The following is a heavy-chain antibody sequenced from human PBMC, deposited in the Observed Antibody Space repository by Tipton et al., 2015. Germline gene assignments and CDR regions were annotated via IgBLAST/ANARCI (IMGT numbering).Heavy chain of an antibody. J-gene: IGHJ4*02. D-gene: IGHD2-21*02. CDR3: ATRGDCGGDCSMYYFDY. CDR1: GGTFSTFA. V-gene: IGHV1-69*01. Sequence: QVQLVQSGAEEKKSGSSVKVSCKTSGGTFSTFALSWVRQAPGQGLEWMGGIIPIFGTIDYAQKFQGRVTITADESTSTAYMELSSLRSEDTAIYYCATRGDCGGDCSMYYFDYWGQGTLVTVSS. CDR2: IIPIFGTI.